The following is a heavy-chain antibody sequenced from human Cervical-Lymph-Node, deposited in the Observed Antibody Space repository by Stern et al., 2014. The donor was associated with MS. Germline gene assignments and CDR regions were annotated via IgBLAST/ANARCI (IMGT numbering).Heavy chain of an antibody. CDR3: ARSSQAGGTTSAYYYAMDV. V-gene: IGHV5-51*01. J-gene: IGHJ6*02. CDR2: IYPGDSDT. CDR1: GYSFTSYW. D-gene: IGHD1-1*01. Sequence: VQLVESGAEVKKPGESLKISCKTSGYSFTSYWIGWVRQMPGKGLEWMGIIYPGDSDTRYSPSFQGQVTISADKSISTAYLPWSTLKASGTAMYYCARSSQAGGTTSAYYYAMDVWGQGTTVTVSS.